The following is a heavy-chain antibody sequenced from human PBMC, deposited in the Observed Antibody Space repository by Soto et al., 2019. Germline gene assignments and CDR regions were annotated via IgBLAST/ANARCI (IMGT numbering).Heavy chain of an antibody. CDR1: GGSISSGGYY. J-gene: IGHJ3*02. CDR2: IYYSGST. CDR3: ARDGYYYGSGSFSRPDAFDI. D-gene: IGHD3-10*01. V-gene: IGHV4-31*03. Sequence: QVQLQESGPGLVKPSQTLSLTCTVSGGSISSGGYYWSWIRQHPGKGLEWIGYIYYSGSTYYNQSLNIRVTISVDSSKNQFSLKLSSGTAADTAVYYGARDGYYYGSGSFSRPDAFDIWGQGTMVTVSS.